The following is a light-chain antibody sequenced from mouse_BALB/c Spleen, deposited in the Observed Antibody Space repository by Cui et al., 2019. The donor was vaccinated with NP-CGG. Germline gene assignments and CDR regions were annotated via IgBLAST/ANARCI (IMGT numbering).Light chain of an antibody. V-gene: IGLV1*01. J-gene: IGLJ1*01. CDR2: GTN. CDR3: ALWYSNHWV. CDR1: TGAVTTSNF. Sequence: QAVFTQESALTTSSGETVTLTCRSSTGAVTTSNFADWVQEKPDHLFTGLIGGTNNRTPGVPARFSGSLIGDKAALTITGTQTEDKAMYFCALWYSNHWVFGGGTKLTVL.